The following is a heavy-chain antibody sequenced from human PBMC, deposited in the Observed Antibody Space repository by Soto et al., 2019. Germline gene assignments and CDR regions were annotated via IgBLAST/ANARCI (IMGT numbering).Heavy chain of an antibody. CDR2: LPSSSSYI. D-gene: IGHD6-19*01. CDR1: GFTFSSYS. CDR3: ASEQWAGGMDV. V-gene: IGHV3-21*01. J-gene: IGHJ6*02. Sequence: EVQLVESGGGLVKPGGSLRLSCAASGFTFSSYSMNWVRQAPGKGLGWVSSLPSSSSYIYYADSVKGRFTISRDNATNSLYLQMNSLRAEDTAVYYFASEQWAGGMDVWGPGTTVTVSS.